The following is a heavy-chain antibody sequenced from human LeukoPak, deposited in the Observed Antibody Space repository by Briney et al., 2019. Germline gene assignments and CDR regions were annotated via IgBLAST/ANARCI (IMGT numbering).Heavy chain of an antibody. D-gene: IGHD6-13*01. CDR2: IIPIFGTA. CDR3: AREGDFIAAANFDY. J-gene: IGHJ4*02. CDR1: GGTFSSYA. Sequence: SVKVSCKASGGTFSSYAISWVRQAPGQGLEWMGRIIPIFGTANYAQKFQGRVTITTDESTRTAYMELSSLRSEDTAVYYCAREGDFIAAANFDYWGQGTLVTVSS. V-gene: IGHV1-69*05.